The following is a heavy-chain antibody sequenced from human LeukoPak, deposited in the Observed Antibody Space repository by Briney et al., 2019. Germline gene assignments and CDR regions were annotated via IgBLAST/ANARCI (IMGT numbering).Heavy chain of an antibody. J-gene: IGHJ6*01. CDR3: ASHGDGFYYGMDV. Sequence: GGSLRLSCGASAFTFSRYSMNWFRQAPGEGLEWVSSISSGGHDIYYADSVKGRFTISRDNAKNSLYLQMNSLSVKDTAVYYYASHGDGFYYGMDVWGQGTTVTVSS. CDR1: AFTFSRYS. V-gene: IGHV3-21*01. CDR2: ISSGGHDI. D-gene: IGHD4-17*01.